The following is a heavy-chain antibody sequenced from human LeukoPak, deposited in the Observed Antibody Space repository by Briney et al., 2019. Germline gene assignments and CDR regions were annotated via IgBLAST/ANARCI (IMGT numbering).Heavy chain of an antibody. Sequence: ASVKVSCKASGGTFSSYAISWVRQAPGQGLEWMGWISAYNGNTNYAQKLQGRVTMTTDTSTSTACMELRSLRSDDTAVYYCARDSQRVSIAAAGSRFWGQGTMVTVSS. CDR1: GGTFSSYA. CDR3: ARDSQRVSIAAAGSRF. V-gene: IGHV1-18*01. CDR2: ISAYNGNT. J-gene: IGHJ3*01. D-gene: IGHD6-13*01.